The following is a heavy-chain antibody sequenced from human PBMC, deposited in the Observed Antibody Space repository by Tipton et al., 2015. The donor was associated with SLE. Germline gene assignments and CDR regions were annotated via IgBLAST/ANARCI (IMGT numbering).Heavy chain of an antibody. J-gene: IGHJ5*02. Sequence: TLSLTCAVYGGSFSGYYWSWIRQPPGKGLEWIGEINHSGSTNYNPSLKSRVTISVDTSKNQFSLKLSSVTAADTAVYYCARHQRTGGWFDPWGQGTLVTVSS. CDR1: GGSFSGYY. CDR2: INHSGST. V-gene: IGHV4-34*01. D-gene: IGHD3-10*01. CDR3: ARHQRTGGWFDP.